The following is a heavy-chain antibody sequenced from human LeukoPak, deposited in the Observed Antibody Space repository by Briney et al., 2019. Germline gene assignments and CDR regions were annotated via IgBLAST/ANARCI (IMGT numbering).Heavy chain of an antibody. D-gene: IGHD2-15*01. CDR2: IYHSGSP. V-gene: IGHV4/OR15-8*03. Sequence: KPSETLSLTCAVSGGSISSNNWWGWVRQPPGKGLEWIGEIYHSGSPNYNPSLKSRVTISVDKSRNHFSLNLSSVTAADTAVYYCARGGGYCSGGSCYVFDCWGQGTLVTVSS. J-gene: IGHJ4*02. CDR1: GGSISSNNW. CDR3: ARGGGYCSGGSCYVFDC.